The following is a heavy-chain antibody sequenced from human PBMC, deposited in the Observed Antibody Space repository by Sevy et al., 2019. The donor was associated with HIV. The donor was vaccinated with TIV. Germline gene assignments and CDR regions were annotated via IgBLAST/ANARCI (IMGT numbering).Heavy chain of an antibody. CDR2: INHSGRT. CDR3: ARLKRRDGYNRVGAFDI. J-gene: IGHJ3*02. Sequence: SETLSLTCAVYGGSFSGYYWSWIRQPPGKGLEWIGEINHSGRTNYNPSLKSRVTISVDTSKNQFSLKLSSVTAADTAVYYCARLKRRDGYNRVGAFDIWGQGTMVTVSS. V-gene: IGHV4-34*01. D-gene: IGHD5-12*01. CDR1: GGSFSGYY.